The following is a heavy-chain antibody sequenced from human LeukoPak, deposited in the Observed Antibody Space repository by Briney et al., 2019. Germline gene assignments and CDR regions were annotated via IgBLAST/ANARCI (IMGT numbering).Heavy chain of an antibody. CDR1: GGSFSGYY. Sequence: PSETLSLTCAVYGGSFSGYYWSWIRQPPGKGLEWIGEINHSGSTNYNPSLKSRVTISVDTSKNQFSLKLSSVTAADTAVYYCARDRLGVVQNPPFDHWGQGTLVTVSS. V-gene: IGHV4-34*01. CDR2: INHSGST. D-gene: IGHD3-3*01. J-gene: IGHJ4*02. CDR3: ARDRLGVVQNPPFDH.